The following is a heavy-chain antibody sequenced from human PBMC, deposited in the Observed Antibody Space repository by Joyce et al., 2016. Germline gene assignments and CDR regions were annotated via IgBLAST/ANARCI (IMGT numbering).Heavy chain of an antibody. CDR3: ARGGTSSDHYFFYTLDV. Sequence: QVLLVQSGAAVKRPGSSLRVSCKSSGGDFSNYTVNWVRQAPGQGREWMGGFIPFFGADKYAEDCQGRVTLTADQSTRTAYLELSSLTSADTAVYYCARGGTSSDHYFFYTLDVWGPGTTVIVSS. D-gene: IGHD1-14*01. CDR1: GGDFSNYT. J-gene: IGHJ6*02. V-gene: IGHV1-69*12. CDR2: FIPFFGAD.